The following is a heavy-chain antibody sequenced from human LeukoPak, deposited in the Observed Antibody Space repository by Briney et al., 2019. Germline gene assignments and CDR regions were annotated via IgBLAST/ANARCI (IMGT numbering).Heavy chain of an antibody. D-gene: IGHD3-3*01. CDR2: INHSGST. J-gene: IGHJ5*02. Sequence: SETLSLTCAVYGGSFSGYYWSWIRQPPGKGLEWIGEINHSGSTNYNPSLKSRVTISVDTSKNQFSLKLSSVTAADTAVYYCATHYDFWSGYPGMFDPWGQGTLVTVSS. CDR3: ATHYDFWSGYPGMFDP. V-gene: IGHV4-34*01. CDR1: GGSFSGYY.